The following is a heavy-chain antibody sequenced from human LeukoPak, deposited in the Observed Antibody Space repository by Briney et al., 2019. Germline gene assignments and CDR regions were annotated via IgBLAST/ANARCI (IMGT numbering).Heavy chain of an antibody. CDR3: ARRATTERGHSYGLDY. CDR2: ISGSGGST. J-gene: IGHJ4*01. V-gene: IGHV3-23*01. Sequence: GGSLRLSCAASGFTFSSYAMSWVRQAPGKGLEWVSAISGSGGSTYYADSVKGRFTISRDNAKNSLYLQMNSLRAEDTAVYYCARRATTERGHSYGLDYWGRGTLVTVSS. CDR1: GFTFSSYA. D-gene: IGHD5-18*01.